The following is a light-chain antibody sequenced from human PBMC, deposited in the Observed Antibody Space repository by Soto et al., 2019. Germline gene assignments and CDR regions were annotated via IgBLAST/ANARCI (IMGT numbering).Light chain of an antibody. CDR2: AAS. CDR3: QQGYSNPWP. J-gene: IGKJ1*01. CDR1: QSVNTY. Sequence: DIQMTQSPSSLSASVGDRVTITCRASQSVNTYLHWYQQKAGQAPKLLIYAASNLQSGVPSRLSGRGSGTDFTLTVESLQPEDFATYDCQQGYSNPWPFGQGTKVDIX. V-gene: IGKV1-39*01.